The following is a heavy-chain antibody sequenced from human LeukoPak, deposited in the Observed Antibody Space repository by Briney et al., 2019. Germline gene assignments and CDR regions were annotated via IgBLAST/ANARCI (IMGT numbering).Heavy chain of an antibody. Sequence: GESLKISCKGSGYSFTSYWIGWVRQMPGKGLEWMGIVHPGDSDARYSPSFQGQVTISADKSISTAYLQWSSLKASDTATYYCARRSYSSGPNWFDPWGQGTLVSVSS. CDR3: ARRSYSSGPNWFDP. CDR1: GYSFTSYW. V-gene: IGHV5-51*01. CDR2: VHPGDSDA. J-gene: IGHJ5*02. D-gene: IGHD6-19*01.